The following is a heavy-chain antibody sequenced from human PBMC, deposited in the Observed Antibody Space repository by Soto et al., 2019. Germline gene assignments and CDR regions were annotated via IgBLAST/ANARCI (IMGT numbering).Heavy chain of an antibody. D-gene: IGHD3-3*01. V-gene: IGHV4-34*01. Sequence: QVQLRQWGAGLLKPSDTLSLTCGVYGGSFSGYYWNGIRQPAGKGLEGIGESDNTGNSNFNPFLKSRVTMSVDTSKNQFSLKLNSRTAADTAVYFCARGQGVPINVPADDFWRLGRYYDMDVWGKGTPVTVSS. CDR1: GGSFSGYY. CDR2: SDNTGNS. J-gene: IGHJ6*03. CDR3: ARGQGVPINVPADDFWRLGRYYDMDV.